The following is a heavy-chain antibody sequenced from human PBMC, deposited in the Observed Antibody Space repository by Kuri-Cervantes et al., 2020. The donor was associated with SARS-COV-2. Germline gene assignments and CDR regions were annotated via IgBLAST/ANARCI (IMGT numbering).Heavy chain of an antibody. D-gene: IGHD2-2*03. CDR2: INHSGST. CDR1: GGSFSGYY. V-gene: IGHV4-34*01. Sequence: GSLRLSCAVYGGSFSGYYWSWIRQPPGKGLEWIGEINHSGSTNYNPSLKSRVTISVDTSKNQFSLKLSSVTAADTAVYYCARVGIVVVPAAEATFDYWGQGTLVTVSS. J-gene: IGHJ4*02. CDR3: ARVGIVVVPAAEATFDY.